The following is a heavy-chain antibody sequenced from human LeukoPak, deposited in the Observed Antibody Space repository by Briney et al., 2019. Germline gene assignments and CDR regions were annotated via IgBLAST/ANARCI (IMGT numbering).Heavy chain of an antibody. Sequence: SETLSLTCTVSGGSISSYYWSWIRQPPGKGLEWIGYIYTSGSTNYNPSLKSRVTISVDTSKNQFSLKLSSVTAADTAVYYCARLLNWNPLRAFDIGGQGTMVTVSS. D-gene: IGHD1-1*01. CDR1: GGSISSYY. CDR3: ARLLNWNPLRAFDI. V-gene: IGHV4-4*09. J-gene: IGHJ3*02. CDR2: IYTSGST.